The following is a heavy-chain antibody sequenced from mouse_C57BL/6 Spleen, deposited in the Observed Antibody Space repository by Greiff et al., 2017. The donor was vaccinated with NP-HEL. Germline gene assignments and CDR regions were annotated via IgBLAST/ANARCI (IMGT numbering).Heavy chain of an antibody. CDR2: SRNKANDYTT. CDR3: ARDAFDRGFDY. V-gene: IGHV7-1*01. J-gene: IGHJ2*01. Sequence: EVQVVESGGGLVQSGRSLRLSCATSGFTFSDFYMEWVRQAPGKGLEWIAASRNKANDYTTEYSASVKGRFIVSRDTSQSILYLQMNALRAEDTAIYYCARDAFDRGFDYWGQGTTLTVSS. CDR1: GFTFSDFY.